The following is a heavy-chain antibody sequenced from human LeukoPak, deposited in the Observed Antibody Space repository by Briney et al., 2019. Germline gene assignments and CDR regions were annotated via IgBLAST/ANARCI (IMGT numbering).Heavy chain of an antibody. Sequence: GGTLRLSCAASGFTFSIYGMNWVRQAPGKGLEWVSSISSSSSYIYYADSVKGRFTISRDNAKNSLYLQMNSLRAEDTAVYYCARGGGASPQVRYWGQGTLVTVSS. V-gene: IGHV3-21*01. J-gene: IGHJ4*02. CDR1: GFTFSIYG. D-gene: IGHD1-26*01. CDR3: ARGGGASPQVRY. CDR2: ISSSSSYI.